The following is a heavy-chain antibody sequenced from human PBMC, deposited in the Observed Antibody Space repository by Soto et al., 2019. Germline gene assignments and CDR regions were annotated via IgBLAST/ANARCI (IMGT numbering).Heavy chain of an antibody. J-gene: IGHJ5*02. CDR1: GFTFSSYS. D-gene: IGHD6-13*01. CDR2: ISSSSSTI. CDR3: AREGSSWFNWFDP. Sequence: EVQLVESGGGLVQPGGSLRLSCAASGFTFSSYSMNWVRQAPGKGLEWVSYISSSSSTIYYADSVKGRFTISRDNAKNSLYLQMNSLRAEDTGVYYCAREGSSWFNWFDPWGQGTVVTVSS. V-gene: IGHV3-48*01.